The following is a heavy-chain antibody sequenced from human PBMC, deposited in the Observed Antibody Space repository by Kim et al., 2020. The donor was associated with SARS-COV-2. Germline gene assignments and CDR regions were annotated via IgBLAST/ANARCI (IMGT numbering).Heavy chain of an antibody. CDR2: IIPILGIA. V-gene: IGHV1-69*04. D-gene: IGHD3-3*01. Sequence: SVKVSCKASGGTFSSYAISWVRQAPGQGLEWMGRIIPILGIANYAQKFQGRVTITADKSTSTAYMELSSLRSEDTAVYYCARGLTIFGVVLDYWGQGTLVTVSS. J-gene: IGHJ4*02. CDR1: GGTFSSYA. CDR3: ARGLTIFGVVLDY.